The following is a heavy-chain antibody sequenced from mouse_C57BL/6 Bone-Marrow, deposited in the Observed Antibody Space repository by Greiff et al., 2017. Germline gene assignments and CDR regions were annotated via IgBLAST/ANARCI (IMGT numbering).Heavy chain of an antibody. CDR1: GYTFTSYW. CDR3: AREPPSYGYDGGYFDV. V-gene: IGHV1-69*01. D-gene: IGHD2-9*01. CDR2: IDPSDSYT. J-gene: IGHJ1*03. Sequence: QVQLQQPGAELVMPGASVKLSCKASGYTFTSYWMHWVKQRPGQGLEWIGEIDPSDSYTNYNQKFKGKSTLTVDKSSSTAYLQLSSLTSEDSAVYYCAREPPSYGYDGGYFDVCGTGSTVTASS.